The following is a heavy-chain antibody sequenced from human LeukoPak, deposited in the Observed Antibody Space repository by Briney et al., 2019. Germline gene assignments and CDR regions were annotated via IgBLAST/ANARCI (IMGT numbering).Heavy chain of an antibody. V-gene: IGHV3-7*01. D-gene: IGHD1-1*01. Sequence: GSLRLSCAASGFAISTYWMSWVRQAPGKGLEWVANIRQDGGQKYYVDSVKGRFTISRDNAKNSVYLQMDSLRAEDTAVYSCATQRPTGAVDYWGQGTLVTVSS. J-gene: IGHJ4*02. CDR3: ATQRPTGAVDY. CDR1: GFAISTYW. CDR2: IRQDGGQK.